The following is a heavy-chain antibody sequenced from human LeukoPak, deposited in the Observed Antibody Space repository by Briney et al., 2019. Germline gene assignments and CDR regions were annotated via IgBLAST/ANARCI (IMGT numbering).Heavy chain of an antibody. D-gene: IGHD2-8*01. CDR2: ITTSSTYM. CDR1: GFTFSAYN. Sequence: GGSLRLSCAASGFTFSAYNMNWVRRTPGKGLEWVSSITTSSTYMFYADSVRGRFTISRDNAENSLYLQMNSLRDEDTAVYYCARGGVPYYYYYMDVWGKGTTVTVSS. V-gene: IGHV3-21*01. J-gene: IGHJ6*03. CDR3: ARGGVPYYYYYMDV.